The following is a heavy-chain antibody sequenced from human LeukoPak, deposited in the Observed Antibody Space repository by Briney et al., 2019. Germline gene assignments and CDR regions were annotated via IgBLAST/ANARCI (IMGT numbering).Heavy chain of an antibody. D-gene: IGHD3-16*02. CDR1: GGSFSGYY. J-gene: IGHJ5*02. CDR3: ARGRVYVWGSYRPYNWFDP. Sequence: SETLSLTCAVYGGSFSGYYWSWIRQPPGKGLEWIGEINHSGSTNYNPSLKSRVTISVDTSKNQFSLKLSSVTAADTAVYYCARGRVYVWGSYRPYNWFDPWGQGTLVTVSS. CDR2: INHSGST. V-gene: IGHV4-34*01.